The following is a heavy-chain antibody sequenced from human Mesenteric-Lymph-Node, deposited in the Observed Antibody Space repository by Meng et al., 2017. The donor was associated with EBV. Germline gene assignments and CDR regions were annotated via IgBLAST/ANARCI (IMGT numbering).Heavy chain of an antibody. J-gene: IGHJ4*02. CDR3: STTGWYLDY. CDR2: IKSNIDGGTT. Sequence: LVECVGGLVKPGGSLSLSCTASVFTFSEVWMNWVRQAPGKGLEWVGRIKSNIDGGTTEHAAPVKGRFTISRDDSKNTLYLQMNSLKIEDTAVYYCSTTGWYLDYWGQGTLVTVSS. D-gene: IGHD7-27*01. V-gene: IGHV3-15*01. CDR1: VFTFSEVW.